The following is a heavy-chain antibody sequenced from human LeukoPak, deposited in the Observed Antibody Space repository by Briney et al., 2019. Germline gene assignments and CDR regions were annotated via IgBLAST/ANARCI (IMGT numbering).Heavy chain of an antibody. CDR1: GYTFTGYY. CDR2: INPNSGGT. CDR3: ARGGHCSNTSCLGAPLYYYMDV. Sequence: ASVKVSCKASGYTFTGYYMHWVRQAPGQGLEWMGWINPNSGGTNYAQKFQGRVTLTRDTSISTAYRELSRLRSDDTAMYYCARGGHCSNTSCLGAPLYYYMDVWGKGTTVTVSS. J-gene: IGHJ6*03. V-gene: IGHV1-2*02. D-gene: IGHD2-2*03.